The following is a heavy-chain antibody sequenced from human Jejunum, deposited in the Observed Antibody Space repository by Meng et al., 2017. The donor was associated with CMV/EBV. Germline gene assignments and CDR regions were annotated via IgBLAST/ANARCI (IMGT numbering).Heavy chain of an antibody. CDR2: ISSAGGVTI. D-gene: IGHD3-10*01. CDR3: ARDAMVRGVFQYYFDY. Sequence: TFGCFEMSWVRQPPGKGLEWVSHISSAGGVTIYSTDSVKRRFTISEDNAKTSLYLQMNSLRVEDTAVYYCARDAMVRGVFQYYFDYWGQGTLVTVSS. J-gene: IGHJ4*02. CDR1: TFGCFE. V-gene: IGHV3-48*03.